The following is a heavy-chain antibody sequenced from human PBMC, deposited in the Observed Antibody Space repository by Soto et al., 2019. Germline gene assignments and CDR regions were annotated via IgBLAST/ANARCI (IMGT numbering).Heavy chain of an antibody. CDR2: IYWNDDK. V-gene: IGHV2-5*01. Sequence: SGPTLVHPTQTLTLTCTFSGFSLRTSGVGVGWIRQPPGKALEWLALIYWNDDKRYSPSLKSRLTITKDTSKNQVVLTMTNMDPVDTATYYCAHRRDSSWYRSSPLRVDWFDPWGQGTLVTVSS. J-gene: IGHJ5*02. CDR3: AHRRDSSWYRSSPLRVDWFDP. CDR1: GFSLRTSGVG. D-gene: IGHD6-13*01.